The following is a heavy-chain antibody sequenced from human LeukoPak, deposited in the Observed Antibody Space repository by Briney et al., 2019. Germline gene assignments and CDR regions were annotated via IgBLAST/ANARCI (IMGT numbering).Heavy chain of an antibody. CDR3: ARGLAVADPSSGY. CDR2: MDPNSGNT. J-gene: IGHJ4*02. V-gene: IGHV1-8*01. Sequence: ASVKVSCKASGYTFTSYDINWVRQATGQGLEWMGWMDPNSGNTGYAQKFQGRVTMTRNTSISTAYMELSSLRSEDTAVYYCARGLAVADPSSGYWGQGTLVTVSS. CDR1: GYTFTSYD. D-gene: IGHD6-19*01.